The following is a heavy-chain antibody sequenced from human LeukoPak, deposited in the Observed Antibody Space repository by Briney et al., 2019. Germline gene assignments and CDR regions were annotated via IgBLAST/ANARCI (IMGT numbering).Heavy chain of an antibody. Sequence: ASVKVSCKASGYTFTSYDINWVRQATGQGLEWMGWMNTNSGNTGYAQKLQGRVTMTRNTSISTPYMELSSLRSEDTGVYYCARGHLIQTYGDSHFDYWGQGTLVTVSS. J-gene: IGHJ4*02. CDR2: MNTNSGNT. CDR1: GYTFTSYD. D-gene: IGHD4-17*01. V-gene: IGHV1-8*01. CDR3: ARGHLIQTYGDSHFDY.